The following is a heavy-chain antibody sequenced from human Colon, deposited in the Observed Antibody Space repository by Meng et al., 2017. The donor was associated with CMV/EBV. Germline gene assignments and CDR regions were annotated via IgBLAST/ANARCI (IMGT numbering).Heavy chain of an antibody. CDR2: ISSSSSTI. CDR1: GFTFSDYY. J-gene: IGHJ4*02. Sequence: GESLKISCAASGFTFSDYYMGWVRQAPGKGLEWVSYISSSSSTIYYADSVKGRFTISRDNAKNSLYLQMNSLRAEDTAVYYCAILAKPSFGYWGQGTLVTVSS. V-gene: IGHV3-11*04. CDR3: AILAKPSFGY. D-gene: IGHD3-3*02.